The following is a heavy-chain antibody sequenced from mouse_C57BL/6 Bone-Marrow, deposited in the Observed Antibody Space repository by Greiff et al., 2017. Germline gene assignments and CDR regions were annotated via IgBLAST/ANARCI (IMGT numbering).Heavy chain of an antibody. CDR3: ASYYGNYLAWFAY. J-gene: IGHJ3*01. D-gene: IGHD2-1*01. CDR2: INSDGGST. Sequence: EVKLVESGGGLVQPGESLKLSCESNEYEFPSHDMSWVRKTPEKRLELVAAINSDGGSTYYPDTMERRFIISRDNTKKTLYLQMSSLMSEDTALYYCASYYGNYLAWFAYWGQGTLVTVSA. CDR1: EYEFPSHD. V-gene: IGHV5-2*01.